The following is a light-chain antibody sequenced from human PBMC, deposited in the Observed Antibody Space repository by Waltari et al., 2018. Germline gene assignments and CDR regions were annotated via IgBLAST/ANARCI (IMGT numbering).Light chain of an antibody. V-gene: IGLV1-40*01. CDR1: RSNIGAVYD. Sequence: QSVLTQPPSVSGAPGQTVTISCTGSRSNIGAVYDVHWYQQVPGTAPKLLIFRNNNRPSGVPYRFSGSKSGTSASLAITGLRAEDEAYYYCQSYDSSLSGPVVFGGGTRLIVL. J-gene: IGLJ2*01. CDR2: RNN. CDR3: QSYDSSLSGPVV.